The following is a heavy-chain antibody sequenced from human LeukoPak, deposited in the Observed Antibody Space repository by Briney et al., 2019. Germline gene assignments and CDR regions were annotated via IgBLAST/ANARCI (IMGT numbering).Heavy chain of an antibody. CDR3: ARALRITTVTPYDY. Sequence: GGSLRLSCAASGFTFSSYWMSWVRQAPGKGLEWVANIKQDGSEKYYVDSVKGRFTISRDNAKNSLYLQMNSLRAEDTAVYYCARALRITTVTPYDYWGQGTLVTVSS. V-gene: IGHV3-7*01. J-gene: IGHJ4*02. CDR2: IKQDGSEK. D-gene: IGHD4-17*01. CDR1: GFTFSSYW.